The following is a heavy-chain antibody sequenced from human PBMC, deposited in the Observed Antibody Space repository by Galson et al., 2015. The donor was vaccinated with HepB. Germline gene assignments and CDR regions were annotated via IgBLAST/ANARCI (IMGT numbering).Heavy chain of an antibody. CDR2: IYPGDSDT. D-gene: IGHD3-16*01. Sequence: QSGAEVKKPGESLKISCKGSGYSFTSYWIGWVRQMPGKGLEWMGIIYPGDSDTRYSPSFQGQVTISADKSISTAYLQWSSLKASDTAMYYCARPFQNYDYVWERDYWGQGTLVTVSS. V-gene: IGHV5-51*01. CDR1: GYSFTSYW. CDR3: ARPFQNYDYVWERDY. J-gene: IGHJ4*02.